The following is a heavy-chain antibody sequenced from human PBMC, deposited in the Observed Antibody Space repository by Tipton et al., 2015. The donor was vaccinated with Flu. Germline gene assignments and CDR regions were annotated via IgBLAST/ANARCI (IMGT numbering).Heavy chain of an antibody. CDR2: MNPNSGNT. J-gene: IGHJ4*02. CDR1: GYTFTSYD. Sequence: QLVQSGAEVKKPGASVKVSCKASGYTFTSYDINWVRQATGQGLEWMGWMNPNSGNTGYAQKFQGRVTMTRNTSISTAYMELSSLRSEDTAVYYCARVGVRWLGATGLEVGPLPDYWGQGTLVTVSS. V-gene: IGHV1-8*01. D-gene: IGHD1-26*01. CDR3: ARVGVRWLGATGLEVGPLPDY.